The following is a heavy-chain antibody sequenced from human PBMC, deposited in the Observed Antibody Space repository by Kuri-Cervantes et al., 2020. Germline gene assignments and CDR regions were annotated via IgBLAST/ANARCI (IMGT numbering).Heavy chain of an antibody. V-gene: IGHV2-5*02. J-gene: IGHJ6*02. CDR3: ARTRSSSWDYYYYYGMDV. CDR1: GFSLSTSGVG. CDR2: IYWDDDK. Sequence: SCPTLVKTTQTLTLTCTFSGFSLSTSGVGVGWVRQPPGKALEWLALIYWDDDKRYSPSLKSRLTITKDTSKNQVVLTMTNMDPVDTATYYCARTRSSSWDYYYYYGMDVWGQGTTVTVSS. D-gene: IGHD6-13*01.